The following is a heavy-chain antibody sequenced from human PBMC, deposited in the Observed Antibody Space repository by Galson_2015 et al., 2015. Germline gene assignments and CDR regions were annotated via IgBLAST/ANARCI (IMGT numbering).Heavy chain of an antibody. CDR1: GYTFTSYA. CDR3: ARSDIVVVVAASKLSQRMRAFDI. V-gene: IGHV1-3*01. J-gene: IGHJ3*02. D-gene: IGHD2-15*01. Sequence: SVKVSCKASGYTFTSYAMHWVRQAPGQRLEWMGWINAGNGNTKYSQKFQGRVTITRDTSASTAYMELSSLRSEDTAVYYCARSDIVVVVAASKLSQRMRAFDIWGQGTMVTVSS. CDR2: INAGNGNT.